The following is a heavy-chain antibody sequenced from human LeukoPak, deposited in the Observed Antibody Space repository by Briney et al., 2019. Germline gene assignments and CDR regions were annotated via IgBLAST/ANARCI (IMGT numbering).Heavy chain of an antibody. V-gene: IGHV4-59*01. CDR1: GGSISSYY. J-gene: IGHJ4*02. CDR2: IYYSGST. Sequence: SETLSLTCTVSGGSISSYYWSWIRQPPGKGLEWIGYIYYSGSTNYNPSLKSRVTISVDTSKNQFSLKLSSVTAADTAVHYCARSTYDSSGYYYEYWGQGTLVTVSS. D-gene: IGHD3-22*01. CDR3: ARSTYDSSGYYYEY.